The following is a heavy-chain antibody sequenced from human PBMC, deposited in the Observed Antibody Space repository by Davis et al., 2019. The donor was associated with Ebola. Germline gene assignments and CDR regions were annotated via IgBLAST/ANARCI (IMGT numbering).Heavy chain of an antibody. CDR3: GRAPITTGPLRH. CDR2: ISPRYDKT. D-gene: IGHD1-14*01. Sequence: ASVKVSCKASGYTFMDYGIIWVRQAPGQGLEWIGWISPRYDKTNYTQSLQGRVTMTTDTSTNTAYLELRNLRSDDTAVYYCGRAPITTGPLRHWGQGTLVTVSS. CDR1: GYTFMDYG. V-gene: IGHV1-18*01. J-gene: IGHJ4*02.